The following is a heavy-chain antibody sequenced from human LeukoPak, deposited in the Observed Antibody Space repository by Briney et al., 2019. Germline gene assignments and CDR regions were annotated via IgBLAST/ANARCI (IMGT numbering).Heavy chain of an antibody. CDR3: AKDLSHYYDSSGYYRAGGFDY. CDR1: GFTFSSYG. J-gene: IGHJ4*02. CDR2: ISYDGSNK. V-gene: IGHV3-30*18. Sequence: PGGSLRLSCAASGFTFSSYGMHWVRQAPGKGLEWVAVISYDGSNKYYADSVKGRFTISRDNSKDTLYLQMNSQRAEDTAVYYCAKDLSHYYDSSGYYRAGGFDYWGQGTLVTVSS. D-gene: IGHD3-22*01.